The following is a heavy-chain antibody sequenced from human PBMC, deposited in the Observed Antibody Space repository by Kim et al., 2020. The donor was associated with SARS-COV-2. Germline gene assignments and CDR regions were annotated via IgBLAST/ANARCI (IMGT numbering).Heavy chain of an antibody. V-gene: IGHV3-30*18. CDR3: ANKKDYQHFNWFDP. CDR2: ISYDGSNK. D-gene: IGHD2-2*01. CDR1: GFTFSSYG. Sequence: GGSLRLSCAASGFTFSSYGMHWVRQAPGKGLEWVAVISYDGSNKYYADSVKGRFTISRDNSKNTLYLQMNSLRAEDTAVYYCANKKDYQHFNWFDPWGQG. J-gene: IGHJ5*02.